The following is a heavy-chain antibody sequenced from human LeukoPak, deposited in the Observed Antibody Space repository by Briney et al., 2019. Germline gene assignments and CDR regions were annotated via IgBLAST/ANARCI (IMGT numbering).Heavy chain of an antibody. J-gene: IGHJ5*02. CDR3: ARDRRAVAAPGLDP. V-gene: IGHV1-18*01. D-gene: IGHD6-19*01. CDR2: ISPYNGNT. Sequence: ASVKVSCKASGYTFTSYGISWVRQAPGQGLEWMGWISPYNGNTNYAQKLQGRVTMTTDTFMTTAYLELRSLRSDDTAVYYCARDRRAVAAPGLDPWGQGTLVTVSS. CDR1: GYTFTSYG.